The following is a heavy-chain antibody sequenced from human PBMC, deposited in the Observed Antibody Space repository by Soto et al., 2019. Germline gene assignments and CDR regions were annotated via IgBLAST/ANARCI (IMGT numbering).Heavy chain of an antibody. Sequence: ASVKVSCKASGYTFTSYGISWVRQAPGQGLEWMGWISAYNGNTNYAQKLQGRVTMTTDTSTSTAYMELRSLRSDDTAVYYRARASYSSSPVIGMDVWGQGTTVTVSS. CDR2: ISAYNGNT. CDR1: GYTFTSYG. D-gene: IGHD6-13*01. CDR3: ARASYSSSPVIGMDV. V-gene: IGHV1-18*01. J-gene: IGHJ6*02.